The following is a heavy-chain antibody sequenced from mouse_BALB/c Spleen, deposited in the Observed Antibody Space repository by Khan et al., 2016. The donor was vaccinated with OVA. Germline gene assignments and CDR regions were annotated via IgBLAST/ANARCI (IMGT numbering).Heavy chain of an antibody. CDR1: GYSFTDYS. D-gene: IGHD4-1*01. CDR3: ATSNPFYAMDY. V-gene: IGHV9-2-1*01. J-gene: IGHJ4*01. Sequence: QIQLVQSGPELKKPGETVKISCKASGYSFTDYSMHWVKQAPGKGLKWMGWINTETGEPTYADDFKGRFAFSFETSVSTAYLQINNLKNEDTATYFCATSNPFYAMDYWGQGTSVTVSS. CDR2: INTETGEP.